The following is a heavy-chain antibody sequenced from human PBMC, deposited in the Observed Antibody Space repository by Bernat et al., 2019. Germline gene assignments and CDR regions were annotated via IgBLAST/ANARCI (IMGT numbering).Heavy chain of an antibody. V-gene: IGHV4-34*01. J-gene: IGHJ4*02. CDR2: INHSGST. Sequence: QVQLQQWGAGLLKPSETLSLTCAVYGGSFSGYYWSWIRQPPGKGLEWIGEINHSGSTNYNPSLKSRVTISVDTSKNHFSLKLSSVTATDTAVYYCARPRGAVADTYFDYWDQETLVTVSS. CDR3: ARPRGAVADTYFDY. D-gene: IGHD6-19*01. CDR1: GGSFSGYY.